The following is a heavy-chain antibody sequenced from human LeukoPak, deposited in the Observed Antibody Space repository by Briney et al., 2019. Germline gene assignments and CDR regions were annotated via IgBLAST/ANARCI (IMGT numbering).Heavy chain of an antibody. Sequence: ASVKVSCKASGGTFSSYAISWVRQAPGQGLEWMGGIIPIFGTANYAQKFQGRVTITADESTSTAYMELSSLRSDDTAVYFCAREGGGSVWYFDLWGRGTLVTVSS. CDR2: IIPIFGTA. CDR1: GGTFSSYA. J-gene: IGHJ2*01. D-gene: IGHD6-25*01. V-gene: IGHV1-69*13. CDR3: AREGGGSVWYFDL.